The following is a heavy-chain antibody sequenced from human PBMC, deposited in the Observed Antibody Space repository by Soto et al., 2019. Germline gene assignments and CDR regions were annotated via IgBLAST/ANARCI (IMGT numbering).Heavy chain of an antibody. CDR3: ARRRRITMVRGVITYYGMDV. D-gene: IGHD3-10*01. J-gene: IGHJ6*02. CDR2: IRYDGSNK. V-gene: IGHV3-33*08. Sequence: GGSLRLSCAASGFTFSSYAMRWVRQAPGKGLEWVAVIRYDGSNKYYADSVKGRFTISRDNSKNTLYLQMNSLRAEDTAVYYCARRRRITMVRGVITYYGMDVWGQGTTVTVSS. CDR1: GFTFSSYA.